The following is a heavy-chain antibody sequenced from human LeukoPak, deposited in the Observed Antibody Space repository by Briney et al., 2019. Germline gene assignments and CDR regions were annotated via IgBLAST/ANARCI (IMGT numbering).Heavy chain of an antibody. Sequence: WASVKVSCEASGYTFTGYYMHWVRQAPGQGLEWMGWINPNSGGTNYARKFQGRVTMTRDTSISTAYMELSRLRSDDTAVYYCATSHGLGYCSGGSCYSDYWGQGTLVTVSS. CDR3: ATSHGLGYCSGGSCYSDY. J-gene: IGHJ4*02. CDR2: INPNSGGT. D-gene: IGHD2-15*01. CDR1: GYTFTGYY. V-gene: IGHV1-2*02.